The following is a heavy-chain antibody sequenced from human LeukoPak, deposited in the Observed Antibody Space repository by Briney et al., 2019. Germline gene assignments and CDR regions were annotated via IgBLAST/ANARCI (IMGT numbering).Heavy chain of an antibody. CDR1: GFTFSSYS. Sequence: GGSLRLSCAASGFTFSSYSMNWVRQAPGKGLEWVANIKQDASEKYYVDSVKGRFTISRDNAENSVYLQMNSLRVEDAAVYYCARGRFNYGWGMDVWGQGTTVIVSS. CDR2: IKQDASEK. D-gene: IGHD5-18*01. CDR3: ARGRFNYGWGMDV. J-gene: IGHJ6*02. V-gene: IGHV3-7*01.